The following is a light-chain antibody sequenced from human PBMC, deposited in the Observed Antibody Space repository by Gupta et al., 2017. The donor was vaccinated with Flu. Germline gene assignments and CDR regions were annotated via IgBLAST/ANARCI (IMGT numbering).Light chain of an antibody. Sequence: GQAITIPCSGTRSGCEGSARNTVNQQHPSTDRKLIVYEGKQRPAGVSDRFSGSKSGNTASLTVTGIKAEDEDDNYWVTDAAEGVFGGGTKLTVI. CDR3: VTDAAEGV. V-gene: IGLV2-23*01. J-gene: IGLJ3*02. CDR1: RSGCEGSAR. CDR2: EGK.